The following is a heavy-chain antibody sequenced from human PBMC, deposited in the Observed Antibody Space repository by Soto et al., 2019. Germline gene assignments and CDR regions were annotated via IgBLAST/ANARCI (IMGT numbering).Heavy chain of an antibody. CDR3: ARSYYDSTGFAVDP. CDR1: GASVSHGY. J-gene: IGHJ5*02. V-gene: IGHV4-59*02. CDR2: MYFGGSF. Sequence: QMQLQASGPGLVKPSETLSLTCNVSGASVSHGYWSWIRQPPGKALEWIGFMYFGGSFNYNPSLTSRATISVETSKNQSSMKWTSVTASDTAVYYCARSYYDSTGFAVDPWGQGTLVTVSS. D-gene: IGHD3-22*01.